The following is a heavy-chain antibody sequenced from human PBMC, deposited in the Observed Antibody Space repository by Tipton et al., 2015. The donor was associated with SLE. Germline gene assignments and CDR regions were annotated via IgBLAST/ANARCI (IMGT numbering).Heavy chain of an antibody. Sequence: SLRLSCAASGFTFTNSWMHWVRQAPGKGLVWVSRISDGSSTTYADSVRGRFTISRDNAKNTLYRQMNSLRAEDTSVYYCARYSRGSLDSWGQGTLVTVSS. V-gene: IGHV3-74*03. CDR2: ISDGSST. D-gene: IGHD1-26*01. CDR3: ARYSRGSLDS. J-gene: IGHJ4*02. CDR1: GFTFTNSW.